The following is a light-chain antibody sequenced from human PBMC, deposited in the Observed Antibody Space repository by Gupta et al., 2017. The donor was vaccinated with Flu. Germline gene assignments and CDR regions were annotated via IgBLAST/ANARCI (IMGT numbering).Light chain of an antibody. Sequence: IVLTQSPHSLAVSLVERATINCKSSQNLLSDPNNQYFLAWFQKKPGQPPKVLIYWASTRQSGVPDRFSGSGSGTDFTLTISSLQAEDMAVYYCHQFYSAPLTFGQGTRLEIK. V-gene: IGKV4-1*01. CDR2: WAS. J-gene: IGKJ5*01. CDR1: QNLLSDPNNQYF. CDR3: HQFYSAPLT.